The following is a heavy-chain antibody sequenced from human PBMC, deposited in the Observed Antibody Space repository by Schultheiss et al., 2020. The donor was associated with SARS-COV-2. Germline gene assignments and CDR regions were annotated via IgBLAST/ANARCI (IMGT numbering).Heavy chain of an antibody. CDR1: GASINTYS. D-gene: IGHD2-2*01. V-gene: IGHV4-4*07. J-gene: IGHJ4*02. CDR3: ARDMEPAAPGY. Sequence: SQTLSLTCTVSGASINTYSWSWIRQPAGKGLEWIGRIYYSGSTYYNPSLKSRVTISVDTSKNQFSLKLSSVTAADTAVYYCARDMEPAAPGYWGQGTLVTVSS. CDR2: IYYSGST.